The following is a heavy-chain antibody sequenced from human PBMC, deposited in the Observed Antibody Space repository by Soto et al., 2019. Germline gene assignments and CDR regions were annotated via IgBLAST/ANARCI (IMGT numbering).Heavy chain of an antibody. CDR1: GGTFSSYA. V-gene: IGHV1-69*06. Sequence: SVKVSCKASGGTFSSYAISWVRQAPGQGLEWMGGIIPIFGTANYAQKFQGRVTITADKSTSTAYMELSSLRSEDTAVYYCARARHPAYYYDGSGYPRSFYGMDVWGQGTTVTVSS. CDR2: IIPIFGTA. J-gene: IGHJ6*02. D-gene: IGHD3-22*01. CDR3: ARARHPAYYYDGSGYPRSFYGMDV.